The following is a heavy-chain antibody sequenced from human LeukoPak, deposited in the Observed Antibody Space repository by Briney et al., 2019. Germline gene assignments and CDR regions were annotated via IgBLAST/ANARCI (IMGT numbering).Heavy chain of an antibody. D-gene: IGHD5-24*01. V-gene: IGHV3-7*01. CDR3: ARDGVRDGLYFDY. CDR2: INQDGSEK. CDR1: GFTFSSYW. J-gene: IGHJ4*02. Sequence: AGGSLRLSCAASGFTFSSYWMSWVRQAPGKGLEWVANINQDGSEKYYVDSVKGRFTISRDNAKNSMYLQMNSLRAEDTYVYYCARDGVRDGLYFDYWGQGTLVTVSS.